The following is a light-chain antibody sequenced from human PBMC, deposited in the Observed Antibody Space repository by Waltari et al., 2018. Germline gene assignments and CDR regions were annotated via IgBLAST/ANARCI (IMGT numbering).Light chain of an antibody. Sequence: DIQMTQSPSSLSASVGDTVTLTCRASQSIGTSLNWYQQKPGKAPKLLIFAASTLQVGVPSRFSGSGSGTDFSLTITDLQSEDFATYYCQQNYLGPGVTFGPGTTVDVK. CDR3: QQNYLGPGVT. CDR2: AAS. J-gene: IGKJ3*01. CDR1: QSIGTS. V-gene: IGKV1-39*01.